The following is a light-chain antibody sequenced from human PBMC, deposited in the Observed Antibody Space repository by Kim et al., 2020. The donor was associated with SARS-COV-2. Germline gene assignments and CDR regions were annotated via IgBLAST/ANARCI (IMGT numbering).Light chain of an antibody. Sequence: SPGERATLSCRASQSISGSSLAWYQQKPGQAPRLLIYGASSRATGIRDRFSGSGSGTDFTLTISRLQPEDFAVYYCQQYGSSPLTFGQGTRVDIK. J-gene: IGKJ5*01. V-gene: IGKV3-20*01. CDR2: GAS. CDR1: QSISGSS. CDR3: QQYGSSPLT.